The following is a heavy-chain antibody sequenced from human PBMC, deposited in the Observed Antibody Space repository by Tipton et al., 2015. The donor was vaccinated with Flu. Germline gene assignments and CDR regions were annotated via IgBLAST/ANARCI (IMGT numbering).Heavy chain of an antibody. CDR2: ISSNGGST. D-gene: IGHD3-3*01. Sequence: LRLSCSASGFTFSSYAMHWVRQAPGKGLEYVSAISSNGGSTYYADSVKGRFTISRDNSKNTLYLQMSSLRTEDTAVYYCVKGGLTIFGAHWGQGTLVTVSS. V-gene: IGHV3-64D*06. CDR3: VKGGLTIFGAH. CDR1: GFTFSSYA. J-gene: IGHJ4*02.